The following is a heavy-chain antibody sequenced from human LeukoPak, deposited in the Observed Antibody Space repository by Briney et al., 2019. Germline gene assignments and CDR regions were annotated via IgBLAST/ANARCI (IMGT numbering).Heavy chain of an antibody. CDR3: ARDGVLYYDSSGYGSPFDY. D-gene: IGHD3-22*01. J-gene: IGHJ4*02. CDR1: GFIFDDYA. V-gene: IGHV3-30-3*01. Sequence: GGSLRLSCAASGFIFDDYAMHWVRQAPGRGLEWVAVISYDGSNKYYADSVKGRFTISRDNSKNTLYLQMNSLRAEDTAVYYCARDGVLYYDSSGYGSPFDYWGQGTLVTVSS. CDR2: ISYDGSNK.